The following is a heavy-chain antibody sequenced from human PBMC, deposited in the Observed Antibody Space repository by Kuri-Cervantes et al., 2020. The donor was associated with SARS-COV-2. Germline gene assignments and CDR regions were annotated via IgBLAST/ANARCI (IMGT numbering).Heavy chain of an antibody. D-gene: IGHD6-25*01. J-gene: IGHJ6*02. CDR3: ARARDGLDV. CDR1: GFSFSNYA. CDR2: ISYDGTKR. Sequence: GGSLRLSCAGSGFSFSNYAMHWVRHAPGKGLEWVAAISYDGTKRYYADSVEGRFTISRDTSRTTLYLQMNSLRAEDTAVYYCARARDGLDVWGQGTMVTVSS. V-gene: IGHV3-30-3*01.